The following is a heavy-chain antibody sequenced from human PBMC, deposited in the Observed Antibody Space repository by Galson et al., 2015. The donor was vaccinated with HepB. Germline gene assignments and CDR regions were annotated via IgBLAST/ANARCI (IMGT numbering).Heavy chain of an antibody. Sequence: LRLSCAASGFTVGSNYMSWVRQAPGKGLEWVSVIYSGGSTYYADSVKGRFTISRHNSKNTLYLQMNSLRAEDTALYYCARGLTSSSWPTYYYYGMDVWGQGTTVTVSS. CDR1: GFTVGSNY. CDR2: IYSGGST. J-gene: IGHJ6*02. D-gene: IGHD6-13*01. V-gene: IGHV3-53*04. CDR3: ARGLTSSSWPTYYYYGMDV.